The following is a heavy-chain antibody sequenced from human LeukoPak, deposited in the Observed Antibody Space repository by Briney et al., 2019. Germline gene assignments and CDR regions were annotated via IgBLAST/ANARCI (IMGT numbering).Heavy chain of an antibody. V-gene: IGHV3-23*01. CDR2: ISGSGDGA. CDR3: AKGYIRLWWFDY. D-gene: IGHD2-21*01. CDR1: GFTFSTYA. J-gene: IGHJ4*02. Sequence: GGSLRLSCAASGFTFSTYAMSWVRQAPGKGLQWVSLISGSGDGAHYADSVKGRFTISRDNSKNTVYLQMTNLRAEDTAVYYCAKGYIRLWWFDYWGQGTLVTVSS.